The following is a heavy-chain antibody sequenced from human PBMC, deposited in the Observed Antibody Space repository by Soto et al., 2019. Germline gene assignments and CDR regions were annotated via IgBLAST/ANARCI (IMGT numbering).Heavy chain of an antibody. V-gene: IGHV4-39*01. CDR1: GGSISSSSYY. D-gene: IGHD3-22*01. J-gene: IGHJ4*02. Sequence: SETLSLTCTVSGGSISSSSYYWGWIRQPPGKGLEWIGSIFYTGSTYYKPSLKSRVTISVDTSKNQFSLKLNSVTAADTAVYYFARLEYYYDSSAYYGLYYFDYWGQGTLVTVSS. CDR2: IFYTGST. CDR3: ARLEYYYDSSAYYGLYYFDY.